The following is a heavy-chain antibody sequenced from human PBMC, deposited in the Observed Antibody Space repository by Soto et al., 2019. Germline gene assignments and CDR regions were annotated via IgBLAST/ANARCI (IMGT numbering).Heavy chain of an antibody. Sequence: QVQLVQSGAEVKKPGASVKVSCKTSGYTFTMYGISWVRQAPEQGLEWMGWISTYNGNTNSAQKFQGRVTMTTDTSTSTAYMELRSLRSDDTAVYYCARSPYTNSWCYFDYWGQGTLVTVSS. V-gene: IGHV1-18*01. D-gene: IGHD6-13*01. CDR3: ARSPYTNSWCYFDY. CDR1: GYTFTMYG. J-gene: IGHJ4*02. CDR2: ISTYNGNT.